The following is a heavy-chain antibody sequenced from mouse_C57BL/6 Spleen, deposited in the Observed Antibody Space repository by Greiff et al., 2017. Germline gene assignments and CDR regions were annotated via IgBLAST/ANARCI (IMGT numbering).Heavy chain of an antibody. CDR2: ISSGSSTI. D-gene: IGHD2-2*01. Sequence: EVQLVESGGGLVKPGGSLTLSCAASGFTFSDYGMHWVRQAPEKGLEWVAYISSGSSTIYYADTVKGRFTITRDNAKNTLFLQMTSLRSEDTAMYYCARSGGYGDFDYWGQGTTLTVSS. CDR1: GFTFSDYG. J-gene: IGHJ2*01. V-gene: IGHV5-17*01. CDR3: ARSGGYGDFDY.